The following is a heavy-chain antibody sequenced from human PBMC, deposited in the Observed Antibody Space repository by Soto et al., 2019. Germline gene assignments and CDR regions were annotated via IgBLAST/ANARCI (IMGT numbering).Heavy chain of an antibody. CDR2: IIPIFGTA. D-gene: IGHD2-2*01. CDR1: GGTFSSYA. J-gene: IGHJ5*02. V-gene: IGHV1-69*12. Sequence: QVQLVQSGAEVKKPGSSVKVSCKASGGTFSSYAISWVRQAPGQGLEWMGGIIPIFGTANYAQKFQGRVTITADESTSTAYRELSSLRSEDTAVYYCARDRDIVLGPAAMGTNWFDPWGQGTLVTVSS. CDR3: ARDRDIVLGPAAMGTNWFDP.